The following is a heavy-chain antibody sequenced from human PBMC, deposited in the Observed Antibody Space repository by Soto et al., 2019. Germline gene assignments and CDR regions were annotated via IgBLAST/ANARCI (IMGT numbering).Heavy chain of an antibody. CDR1: GRTFSSHW. V-gene: IGHV3-74*01. CDR2: IDSDGSRT. J-gene: IGHJ3*02. CDR3: ARGVRGAYGLDI. Sequence: EVHLVESGGGLVQPGGSLRLSCAASGRTFSSHWMHWVRQAPGKGLVWVSRIDSDGSRTNYADSVKGRFTISRDNAKNTVYLQMNSLRVEETSVYYCARGVRGAYGLDIWGQGTMVTVSS. D-gene: IGHD2-21*01.